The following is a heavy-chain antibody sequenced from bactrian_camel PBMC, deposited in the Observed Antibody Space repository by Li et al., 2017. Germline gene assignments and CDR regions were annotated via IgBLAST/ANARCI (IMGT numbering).Heavy chain of an antibody. CDR2: VDNSGNT. D-gene: IGHD7*01. CDR1: GFTLSSYG. CDR3: CATDQGLIGGTGAVGHY. Sequence: VQLVESGGGLVQPGGSLRLSCAASGFTLSSYGMSWVRQAPGKEREEVAAVDNSGNTNYADSVKGRFAIPRDNGKNTLYLQLSNLKTEDTAIYYYCATDQGLIGGTGAVGHYWGQGTQVTVS. V-gene: IGHV3S67*01. J-gene: IGHJ4*01.